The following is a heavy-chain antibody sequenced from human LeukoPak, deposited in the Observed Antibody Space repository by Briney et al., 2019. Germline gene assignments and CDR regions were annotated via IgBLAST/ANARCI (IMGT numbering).Heavy chain of an antibody. CDR3: ARPQGSGSYYFDY. Sequence: GGSLRLSCAASGFTFSSYGMHWVRQAPGKGLEWVGTISHDGSFEFYADSVKGRFTISRDSSKSTLYLQMNSLRAEDTAVYYCARPQGSGSYYFDYWGQGTLVTVSS. V-gene: IGHV3-30*03. CDR2: ISHDGSFE. CDR1: GFTFSSYG. D-gene: IGHD3-10*01. J-gene: IGHJ4*02.